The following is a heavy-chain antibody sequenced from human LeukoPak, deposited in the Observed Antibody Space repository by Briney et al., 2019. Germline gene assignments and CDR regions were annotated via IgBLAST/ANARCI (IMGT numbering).Heavy chain of an antibody. CDR1: GITFSSCG. V-gene: IGHV3-23*01. D-gene: IGHD2-15*01. CDR2: ISSTGGTT. CDR3: AKNGDRGAYCTGGTCYPYFYYYMDV. J-gene: IGHJ6*03. Sequence: PGGSLGLSCAASGITFSSCGMSWVRQAPGKGLEWVSSISSTGGTTYYADSVKGRFTISRDNSKNTLYLQMNSLRAEDTAIYYCAKNGDRGAYCTGGTCYPYFYYYMDVWGKGTTVTI.